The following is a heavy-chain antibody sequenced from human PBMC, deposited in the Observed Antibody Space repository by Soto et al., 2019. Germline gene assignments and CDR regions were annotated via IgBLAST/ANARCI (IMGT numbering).Heavy chain of an antibody. D-gene: IGHD3-10*01. CDR1: GGSFSGYY. CDR3: ARRIYYYGSGRFDY. Sequence: PSETLSLTCAVYGGSFSGYYWSWIRQPPGKGLEWIGEINHSGSTNYNPSLKSRVTISVDTSKNQFSLKLSSVTAADTAVYYCARRIYYYGSGRFDYWGQGTLVTVSS. V-gene: IGHV4-34*01. J-gene: IGHJ4*02. CDR2: INHSGST.